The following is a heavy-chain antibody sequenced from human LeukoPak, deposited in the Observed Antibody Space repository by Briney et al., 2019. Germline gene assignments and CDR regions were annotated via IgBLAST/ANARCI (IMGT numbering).Heavy chain of an antibody. D-gene: IGHD6-13*01. Sequence: GGTLRLSCAASGFTFSSYSMNWVRQAPGKGLEWVSSISSSSSYIYYADSVKGRFTISRDNAKNSLYLQMNSLRAEDTAVYYCARGIAAAGRGYYYMDVWGKGTTVTVSS. CDR2: ISSSSSYI. V-gene: IGHV3-21*01. CDR3: ARGIAAAGRGYYYMDV. CDR1: GFTFSSYS. J-gene: IGHJ6*03.